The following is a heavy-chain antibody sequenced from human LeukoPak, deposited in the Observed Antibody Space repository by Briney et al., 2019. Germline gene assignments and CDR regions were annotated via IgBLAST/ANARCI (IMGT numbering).Heavy chain of an antibody. Sequence: GGSLRLSCAASGFTVSGNFMSWVRQAPGKGLEWVATIWHDGSPTMYADSAKGRFTISRDDSKNMLYLQMNSLRAEDTAEYYCVTHYKWDLLVHAFDFWGQGTRVTVSS. V-gene: IGHV3-33*08. CDR2: IWHDGSPT. CDR1: GFTVSGNF. CDR3: VTHYKWDLLVHAFDF. D-gene: IGHD1-26*01. J-gene: IGHJ3*01.